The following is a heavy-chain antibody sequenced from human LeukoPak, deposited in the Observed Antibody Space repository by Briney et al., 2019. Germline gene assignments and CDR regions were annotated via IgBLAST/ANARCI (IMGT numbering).Heavy chain of an antibody. CDR3: ARYSGSPPFWYFDL. Sequence: PSETLSLTCSVSGGSISSYYWSWIRQPPGKGLEWIGYIYYSGSTNYNPSLKSRVIISIGMSKNQFSLKLTSVTAADTAMYYCARYSGSPPFWYFDLWGRGTLVTVSS. J-gene: IGHJ2*01. V-gene: IGHV4-59*01. D-gene: IGHD1-26*01. CDR2: IYYSGST. CDR1: GGSISSYY.